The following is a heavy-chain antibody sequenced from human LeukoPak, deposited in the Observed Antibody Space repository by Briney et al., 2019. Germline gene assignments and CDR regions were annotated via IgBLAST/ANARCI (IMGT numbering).Heavy chain of an antibody. V-gene: IGHV3-7*01. D-gene: IGHD2-15*01. CDR3: ARNRKDIVVVAAAFNWFDP. CDR1: GFTFSSYW. Sequence: PGGSLRLSCAASGFTFSSYWMSWVRQAPGKGLEWVANIKQDGSEKYYVDSVKGRFTISRDNAKNSLYLQMNSLRAEDTAVYYCARNRKDIVVVAAAFNWFDPWGQGTLVTVSS. CDR2: IKQDGSEK. J-gene: IGHJ5*02.